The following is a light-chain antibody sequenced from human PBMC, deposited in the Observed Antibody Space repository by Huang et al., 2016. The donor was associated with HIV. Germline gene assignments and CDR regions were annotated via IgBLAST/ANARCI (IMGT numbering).Light chain of an antibody. CDR3: QQSYSALIT. CDR2: GIS. Sequence: IQLTQSPTSLSASVGDRVAIACRASQAIGTYLNWFQQKPGRAPKLLISGISSLHTGVPTLFIGSGSGTEFTLTIRGLQFDDFATYCCQQSYSALITFGQGTRLEIK. J-gene: IGKJ5*01. V-gene: IGKV1-39*01. CDR1: QAIGTY.